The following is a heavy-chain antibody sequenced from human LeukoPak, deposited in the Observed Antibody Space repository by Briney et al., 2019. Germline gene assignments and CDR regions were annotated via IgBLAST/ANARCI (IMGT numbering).Heavy chain of an antibody. D-gene: IGHD3-10*01. Sequence: SETLSLTCTVSGDSISSSSDFWGWIRQSPGKGLEWIASIYYSGNTYYNPSLESRVTISEDTSKNQFSLKLSSVTAADTAVYYCARLREYYFDYWGQGTLVTVSS. CDR1: GDSISSSSDF. V-gene: IGHV4-39*01. CDR2: IYYSGNT. CDR3: ARLREYYFDY. J-gene: IGHJ4*02.